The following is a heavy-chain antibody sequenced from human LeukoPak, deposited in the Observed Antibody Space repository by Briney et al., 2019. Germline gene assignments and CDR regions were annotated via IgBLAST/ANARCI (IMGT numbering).Heavy chain of an antibody. Sequence: GGSLRLSCTASGFTFSDYYMSWIRQAPGKGLEWVSYISSSSSYTKYADSVKGRFTISRDNARNSLYLQMNSLRAEDTAVYYCARPHTGSYSSSWYYGYWGQGTLVTVSS. CDR1: GFTFSDYY. V-gene: IGHV3-11*03. CDR2: ISSSSSYT. J-gene: IGHJ4*02. CDR3: ARPHTGSYSSSWYYGY. D-gene: IGHD6-13*01.